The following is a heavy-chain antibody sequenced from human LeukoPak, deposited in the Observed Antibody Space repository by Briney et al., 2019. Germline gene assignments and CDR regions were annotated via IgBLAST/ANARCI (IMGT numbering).Heavy chain of an antibody. V-gene: IGHV5-51*01. CDR1: GYSFTSYW. D-gene: IGHD3-22*01. Sequence: GESLKISCKGSGYSFTSYWIGWVRQMPGKGLEWMGIIYPGGSDTRYSPSFQGQVTISADKSISTAYLQWSSLKASDTAMYYCATGDSSGYYYENAFDIWGQGTMVTVSS. CDR3: ATGDSSGYYYENAFDI. J-gene: IGHJ3*02. CDR2: IYPGGSDT.